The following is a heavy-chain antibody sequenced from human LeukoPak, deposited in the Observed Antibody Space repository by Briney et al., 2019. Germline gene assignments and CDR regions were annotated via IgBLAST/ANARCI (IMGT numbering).Heavy chain of an antibody. J-gene: IGHJ5*02. CDR3: ARAGNVHAPRDIVVVPAPELNWFDP. CDR2: IIPIFGTA. D-gene: IGHD2-2*01. V-gene: IGHV1-69*05. Sequence: SVKVSCKASGGTFSSYAISWVRQAPGQGLEWMGRIIPIFGTANYAQKFQGRVTITTDESTSTAYMELSSLRSDDTAVYYCARAGNVHAPRDIVVVPAPELNWFDPWGQGTLVTVSS. CDR1: GGTFSSYA.